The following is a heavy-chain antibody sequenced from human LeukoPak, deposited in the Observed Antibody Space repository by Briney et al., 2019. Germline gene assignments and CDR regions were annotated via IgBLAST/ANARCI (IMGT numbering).Heavy chain of an antibody. CDR2: ISAYNGNT. Sequence: ASVKASCKASGYTFTSYGISWVRQAPGQGLEWVGWISAYNGNTNYAQKLQGRVTMTTDTSTSTAYMELRSLRSDDTAVYYCARDHCSSISCYGRWFDPWGQGTLVTVSS. CDR1: GYTFTSYG. J-gene: IGHJ5*02. V-gene: IGHV1-18*04. D-gene: IGHD2-2*01. CDR3: ARDHCSSISCYGRWFDP.